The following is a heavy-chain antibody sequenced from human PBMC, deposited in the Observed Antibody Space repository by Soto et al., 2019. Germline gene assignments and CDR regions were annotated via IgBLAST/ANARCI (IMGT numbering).Heavy chain of an antibody. CDR3: AHKNDYGGKFDY. CDR2: IYWDDDK. J-gene: IGHJ4*02. Sequence: QITLKESGPTLVKPTQTLTLTCTFSGFSLSTTGVGVGWIRQTPGKALEWLALIYWDDDKRYSPSLKSRLTSTKDTSKSQVVLTINNMDPVDTATYYCAHKNDYGGKFDYWGQGTLVTVSS. V-gene: IGHV2-5*02. D-gene: IGHD4-17*01. CDR1: GFSLSTTGVG.